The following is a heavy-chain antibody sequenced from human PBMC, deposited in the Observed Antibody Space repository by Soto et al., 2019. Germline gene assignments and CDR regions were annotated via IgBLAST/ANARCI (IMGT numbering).Heavy chain of an antibody. Sequence: XVKVSCRASGGAFSSYAISWVRQAPGQGLEWMGGIIPIFGTANYAQKFQGRVTITADESTSTAYMELSSLRSEDTAVYYCARVPDGYNSAWGQGTLVTVSS. V-gene: IGHV1-69*13. D-gene: IGHD5-12*01. CDR3: ARVPDGYNSA. J-gene: IGHJ5*02. CDR2: IIPIFGTA. CDR1: GGAFSSYA.